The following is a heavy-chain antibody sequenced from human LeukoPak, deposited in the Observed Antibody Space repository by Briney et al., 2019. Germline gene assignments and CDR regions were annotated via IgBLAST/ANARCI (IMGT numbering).Heavy chain of an antibody. D-gene: IGHD1-1*01. CDR3: ARGPAGYN. Sequence: GGSLRLSCAASGFTVSSNHMSWVRQAPGKGLEWVSVIYSGGSTDYADSVKGRFTISRDILKNTLYLQMDSLRAEDTAVYYCARGPAGYNWGQGTLVTVSS. CDR1: GFTVSSNH. CDR2: IYSGGST. J-gene: IGHJ4*02. V-gene: IGHV3-53*01.